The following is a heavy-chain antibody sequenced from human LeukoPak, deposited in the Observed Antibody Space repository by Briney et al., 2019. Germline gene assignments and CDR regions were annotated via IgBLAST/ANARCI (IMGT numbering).Heavy chain of an antibody. CDR2: ISYDGSNK. CDR1: GFTFSTHG. J-gene: IGHJ5*02. Sequence: GGSLRLSCAASGFTFSTHGMNWVRQAPGKGLEWVAVISYDGSNKYYADSVKGRFTISRDNSKNTLYLQMNSLRAEDTAVHYCARDRTGYYGSGSYYMGWFDPWGQGTLVTVSS. V-gene: IGHV3-30*03. D-gene: IGHD3-10*01. CDR3: ARDRTGYYGSGSYYMGWFDP.